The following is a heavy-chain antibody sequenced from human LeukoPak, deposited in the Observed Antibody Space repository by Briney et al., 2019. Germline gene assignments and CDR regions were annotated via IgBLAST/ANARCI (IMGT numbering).Heavy chain of an antibody. CDR1: GFTFNRHA. CDR3: SRRGGSNGWGDFDF. D-gene: IGHD6-19*01. V-gene: IGHV3-23*01. CDR2: IGGSGVSI. J-gene: IGHJ4*02. Sequence: PGGSLRLPCTASGFTFNRHAFNWVRQAPGKGLEWVSSIGGSGVSIFYADSVKGRFTISRDNGKNTVYLQMNSLRAEDTAIYYCSRRGGSNGWGDFDFWGQGTLVSVSS.